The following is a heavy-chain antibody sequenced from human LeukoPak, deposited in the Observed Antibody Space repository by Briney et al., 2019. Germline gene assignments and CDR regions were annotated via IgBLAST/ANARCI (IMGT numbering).Heavy chain of an antibody. CDR1: GFTFSSYG. V-gene: IGHV3-30*18. D-gene: IGHD3-10*01. J-gene: IGHJ6*02. CDR2: ISYDGSNK. CDR3: AKDMAWQGRYYYYGMDV. Sequence: PGGSLRLSCAASGFTFSSYGMHWVRQAPGKGLEWVAVISYDGSNKYYADSVKGRFTISRDNSKNTLYLQMNSLRAEDTAVHYCAKDMAWQGRYYYYGMDVWGQGTTVTVSS.